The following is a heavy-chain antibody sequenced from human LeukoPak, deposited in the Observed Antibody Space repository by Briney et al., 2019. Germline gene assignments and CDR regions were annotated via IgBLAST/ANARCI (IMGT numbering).Heavy chain of an antibody. CDR2: IKQDGSEK. J-gene: IGHJ4*02. Sequence: GGSLRLSCAASGFTFSSYWMSWVRQAPGKGLEWVANIKQDGSEKYYVDSVKGRFTISRDNAKNSLYLQMNSLRAEDTAVYYCAREGGMATIFFDYWGQGTLVTVSS. V-gene: IGHV3-7*01. D-gene: IGHD5-24*01. CDR1: GFTFSSYW. CDR3: AREGGMATIFFDY.